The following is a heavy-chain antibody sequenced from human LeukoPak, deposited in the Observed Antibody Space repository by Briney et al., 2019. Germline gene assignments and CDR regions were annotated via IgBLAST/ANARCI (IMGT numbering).Heavy chain of an antibody. Sequence: GASVKVSCKASGYTFTSYDITWVRQATGQGLEWMGWMSPDSGYTGYAQTFQGRVTLTRNTSVSTAFMELSSLRSEDTAVYYCAGEGSGSDSGAFDIWGQGTMVTVSS. CDR3: AGEGSGSDSGAFDI. CDR2: MSPDSGYT. CDR1: GYTFTSYD. D-gene: IGHD3-10*01. V-gene: IGHV1-8*01. J-gene: IGHJ3*02.